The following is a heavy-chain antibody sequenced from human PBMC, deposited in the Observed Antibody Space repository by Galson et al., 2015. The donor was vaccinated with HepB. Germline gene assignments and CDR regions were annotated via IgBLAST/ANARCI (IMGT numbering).Heavy chain of an antibody. Sequence: SLRLSCAASRFTLGNYGLHWVRQAPGKGPEWLAIISYDGTDKKYADSVKGRFTISRDNSKNTLFLQLNSLRADDTAVYYCAREDNWNYWVYWGQGTLVTVSS. J-gene: IGHJ4*02. CDR2: ISYDGTDK. V-gene: IGHV3-30*03. CDR1: RFTLGNYG. D-gene: IGHD1-7*01. CDR3: AREDNWNYWVY.